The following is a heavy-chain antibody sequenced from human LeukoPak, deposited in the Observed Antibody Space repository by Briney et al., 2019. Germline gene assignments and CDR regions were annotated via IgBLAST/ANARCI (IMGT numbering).Heavy chain of an antibody. D-gene: IGHD4-11*01. CDR1: GYSFTSYW. Sequence: GGSLKISCKGFGYSFTSYWVGWVRQRPGEGLGGGWIIYPGDSDTRYSPSFQGQVTISADKSISTAYLQWSSLKASDTAMYYCARPYDYSNKYAFDIWGQGAKVTVSS. V-gene: IGHV5-51*01. CDR2: IYPGDSDT. CDR3: ARPYDYSNKYAFDI. J-gene: IGHJ3*02.